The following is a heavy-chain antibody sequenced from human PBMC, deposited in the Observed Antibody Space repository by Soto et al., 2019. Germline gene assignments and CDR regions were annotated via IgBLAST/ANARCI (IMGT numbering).Heavy chain of an antibody. D-gene: IGHD3-22*01. J-gene: IGHJ4*02. CDR1: VYTYTSYY. Sequence: ASVKVSCKASVYTYTSYYMHWVRQAPGQGLEWMGIINPSGGSTSYAQKFQGRVTMTRDTSTSTVYMELSSLRSEDTAVYCCARQHSDSSGYYVGWGQGTLVTVSS. CDR3: ARQHSDSSGYYVG. V-gene: IGHV1-46*01. CDR2: INPSGGST.